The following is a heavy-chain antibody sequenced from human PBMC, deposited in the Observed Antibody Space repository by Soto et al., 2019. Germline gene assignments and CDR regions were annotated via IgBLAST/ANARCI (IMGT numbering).Heavy chain of an antibody. CDR2: INPNNGGT. Sequence: GASVKVSCKASGYTFTGYYMHWVRQAPGQGLEWMGWINPNNGGTNYAQKFQGWVTMTRDTSMSTAYMELSRLRSDDTAVYYCARDGIAAAGRPDYWGQGTLVTVSS. V-gene: IGHV1-2*04. CDR3: ARDGIAAAGRPDY. CDR1: GYTFTGYY. J-gene: IGHJ4*02. D-gene: IGHD6-13*01.